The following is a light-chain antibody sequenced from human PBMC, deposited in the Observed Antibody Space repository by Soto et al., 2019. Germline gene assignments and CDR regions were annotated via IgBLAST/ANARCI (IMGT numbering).Light chain of an antibody. CDR1: QSLSASQ. V-gene: IGKV3-20*01. Sequence: EIVLTQYPVTLSLSPRERATLSCRASQSLSASQLAWYQQKPGQAPRLLIFDASSRATGIPDRFSGSGSGTDFTLTISRLEPEDFAVYYCQQYGGSPRTFGQGTKVDIK. CDR3: QQYGGSPRT. J-gene: IGKJ1*01. CDR2: DAS.